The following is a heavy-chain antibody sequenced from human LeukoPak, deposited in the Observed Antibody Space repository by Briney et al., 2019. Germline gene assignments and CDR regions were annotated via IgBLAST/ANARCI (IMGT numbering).Heavy chain of an antibody. CDR3: ARRRPNFDVDY. J-gene: IGHJ4*02. CDR2: IYYSGST. V-gene: IGHV4-59*13. Sequence: SETLSLTCTVSGGSISSYYWSWIRQPPGKGLEWIGYIYYSGSTNYNPSLKSRVTISVDTSKNQFSLKLSSVTAADTAVYYCARRRPNFDVDYWGQGTLVTVSS. D-gene: IGHD3-9*01. CDR1: GGSISSYY.